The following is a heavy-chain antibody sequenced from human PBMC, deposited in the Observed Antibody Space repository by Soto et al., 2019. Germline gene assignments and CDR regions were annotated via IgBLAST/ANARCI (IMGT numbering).Heavy chain of an antibody. CDR1: GGTFSSYA. D-gene: IGHD3-16*01. J-gene: IGHJ6*02. CDR2: IIPIFGTA. V-gene: IGHV1-69*12. Sequence: QVQLVQSGAEVKKPGSSVKVSCKASGGTFSSYAISWVRQAPGQGLEWMGGIIPIFGTADYAQKFQGRVTITADDFTSTADMQLGSLRSEDTAVYYCARHLGGNHYYYGMDVWGQGTTVTVSS. CDR3: ARHLGGNHYYYGMDV.